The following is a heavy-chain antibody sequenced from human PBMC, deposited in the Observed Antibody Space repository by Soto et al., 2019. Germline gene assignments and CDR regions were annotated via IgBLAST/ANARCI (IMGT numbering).Heavy chain of an antibody. Sequence: VQLVELGGGVVLPGRSLRLSCEASGFTFRSYSMHWVRQAPGKGLEWVAVISFDGSETFYRDSVRGRFTVSRDNPKNTLYLQMDRLTAEDTAIYYCATPRGATGNLFDYWGQGT. V-gene: IGHV3-30-3*01. D-gene: IGHD1-26*01. CDR2: ISFDGSET. CDR3: ATPRGATGNLFDY. J-gene: IGHJ4*02. CDR1: GFTFRSYS.